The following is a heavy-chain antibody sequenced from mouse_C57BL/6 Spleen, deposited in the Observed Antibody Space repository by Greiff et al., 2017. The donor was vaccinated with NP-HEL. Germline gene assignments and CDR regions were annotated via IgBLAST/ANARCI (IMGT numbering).Heavy chain of an antibody. CDR2: INPSTGGT. D-gene: IGHD1-1*01. J-gene: IGHJ4*01. Sequence: EVQLQQSGPELVKPGASVKISCKASGYSFTGYYMNWVKQSPEKSLEWIGEINPSTGGTTYNQKFKAKATLTVDKSSSTAYMQLKSLTSEDSAVYYCARESIITTVVGRAMDYWGQGTSVTVSS. CDR3: ARESIITTVVGRAMDY. V-gene: IGHV1-42*01. CDR1: GYSFTGYY.